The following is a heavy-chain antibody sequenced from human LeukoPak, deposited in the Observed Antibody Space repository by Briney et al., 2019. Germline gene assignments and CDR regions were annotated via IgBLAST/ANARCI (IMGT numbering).Heavy chain of an antibody. D-gene: IGHD6-6*01. Sequence: PSETLSLTCTVSGGSITSTTFYWGWVRQPPGKGLEWIGNIYYSGSTYYNPSLKSRVTISVDTSKNQFSLKLNSVAAADTAVYYCATYSSSSGWLDPWGQGTLVTVSS. J-gene: IGHJ5*02. V-gene: IGHV4-39*01. CDR3: ATYSSSSGWLDP. CDR1: GGSITSTTFY. CDR2: IYYSGST.